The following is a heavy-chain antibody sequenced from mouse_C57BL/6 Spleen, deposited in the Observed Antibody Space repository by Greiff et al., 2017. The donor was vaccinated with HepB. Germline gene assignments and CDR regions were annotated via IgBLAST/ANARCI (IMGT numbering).Heavy chain of an antibody. CDR3: ASNYGSSYGCAMDY. CDR1: GYTFTSYW. D-gene: IGHD1-1*01. J-gene: IGHJ4*01. CDR2: IYPGSGST. V-gene: IGHV1-55*01. Sequence: VQLQQSGAELVKPGASVKMSCKASGYTFTSYWITWVKQRPGQGLEWIGDIYPGSGSTNYNEKFKSKATLTVDTSSSTAYMQLSSLTSEDSAVYYCASNYGSSYGCAMDYWGQGTSVTVSS.